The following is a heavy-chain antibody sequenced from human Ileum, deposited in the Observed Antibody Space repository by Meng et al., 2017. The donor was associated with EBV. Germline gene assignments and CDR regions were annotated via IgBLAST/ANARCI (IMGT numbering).Heavy chain of an antibody. CDR2: IYHSGST. CDR1: GGSISSSNW. J-gene: IGHJ4*02. D-gene: IGHD6-13*01. CDR3: AREVAAAGGFDY. Sequence: QVPLQESGPVLVKPSGTRSLTAAVSGGSISSSNWSSWVRQPPGKGLEWIGEIYHSGSTNYNPSLKSRVTISVDKSKNQFSLKLSSVTAADTAVYYCAREVAAAGGFDYWGQGTLVTVSS. V-gene: IGHV4-4*02.